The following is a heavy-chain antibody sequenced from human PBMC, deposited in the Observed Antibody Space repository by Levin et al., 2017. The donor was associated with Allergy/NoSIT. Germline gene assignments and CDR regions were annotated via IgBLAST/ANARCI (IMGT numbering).Heavy chain of an antibody. CDR3: ARDGDYGDHNWFDP. CDR2: INPNSGGT. J-gene: IGHJ5*02. V-gene: IGHV1-2*02. Sequence: ASVKVSCKASGYTFTGYYMHWVRQAPGQGLEWMGWINPNSGGTNYAQKFQGRVTMTRDTSISTAYMELSRLRSDDTAVYYCARDGDYGDHNWFDPWGQGTLVTVSS. CDR1: GYTFTGYY. D-gene: IGHD4-17*01.